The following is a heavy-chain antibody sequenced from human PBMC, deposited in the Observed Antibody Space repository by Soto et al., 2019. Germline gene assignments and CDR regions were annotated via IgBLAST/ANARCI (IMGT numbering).Heavy chain of an antibody. CDR1: GFTFSSYA. D-gene: IGHD6-13*01. V-gene: IGHV3-23*01. CDR2: ISGSGGST. J-gene: IGHJ4*02. Sequence: GGSLRLSCAASGFTFSSYAMSWVRQAPGKGLEWVSAISGSGGSTYYADSVKGRFTISRDNSKNTLYLQMNSLRAEDTAVYYCAKYPIAPLAAAGRRLYYFDYWGQGTLVTVSS. CDR3: AKYPIAPLAAAGRRLYYFDY.